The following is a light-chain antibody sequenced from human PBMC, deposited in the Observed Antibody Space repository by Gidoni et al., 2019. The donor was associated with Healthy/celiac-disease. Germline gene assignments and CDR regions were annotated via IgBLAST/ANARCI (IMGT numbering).Light chain of an antibody. CDR3: QQSYSTPRFT. Sequence: DIQMTQSPSSLSASVGDRVTITCRASQSISSYLNCYQQKPGNAPKLLIYAASSLQNGVAPRLSGSGAATDFTITISSMQPEEFAGDYCQQSYSTPRFTFGPGTKVDIK. CDR1: QSISSY. CDR2: AAS. V-gene: IGKV1-39*01. J-gene: IGKJ3*01.